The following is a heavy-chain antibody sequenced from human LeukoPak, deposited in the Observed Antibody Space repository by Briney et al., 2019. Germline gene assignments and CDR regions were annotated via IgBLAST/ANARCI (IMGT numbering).Heavy chain of an antibody. V-gene: IGHV4-39*01. CDR1: GGSISSSSYY. D-gene: IGHD3-9*01. CDR3: ARHPRLRYFDWGAEYFQH. Sequence: SETLSLTCTVSGGSISSSSYYWGCIRQPQGKGLEWIGSIYYGGSTYYNPSLKSRVTISVDTSKNQFSLKLSSVTAADTAVYYCARHPRLRYFDWGAEYFQHWGQGTLVTVSS. CDR2: IYYGGST. J-gene: IGHJ1*01.